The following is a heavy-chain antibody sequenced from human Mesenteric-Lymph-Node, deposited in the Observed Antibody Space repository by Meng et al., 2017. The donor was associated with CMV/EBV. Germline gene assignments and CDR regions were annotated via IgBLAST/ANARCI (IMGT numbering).Heavy chain of an antibody. CDR1: GYSFTSYW. D-gene: IGHD1-1*01. J-gene: IGHJ6*02. CDR3: ARAGTTGTTGDYYYYYGMDV. Sequence: GESLKISCKGSGYSFTSYWIGWVRQMPGKGLEWMGIIYPGDSDTRYSPSFQGQVTISADKSISTAYLQWSSLKASDTAMYYCARAGTTGTTGDYYYYYGMDVWGQGTTVTVSS. V-gene: IGHV5-51*01. CDR2: IYPGDSDT.